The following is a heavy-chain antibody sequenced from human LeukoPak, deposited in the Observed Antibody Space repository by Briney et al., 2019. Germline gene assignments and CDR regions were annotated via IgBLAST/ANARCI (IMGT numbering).Heavy chain of an antibody. D-gene: IGHD2/OR15-2a*01. CDR2: IFYSGST. V-gene: IGHV4-39*01. CDR1: GDSISNSDYY. Sequence: SETLSLTCSVSGDSISNSDYYRGWIRQPPGKGLEWIENIFYSGSTHYSPSLKSRVTISIDTSKNKFSLELTSVTAADTAVYYCARQTLADAFDVWGLGTMVTGSS. CDR3: ARQTLADAFDV. J-gene: IGHJ3*01.